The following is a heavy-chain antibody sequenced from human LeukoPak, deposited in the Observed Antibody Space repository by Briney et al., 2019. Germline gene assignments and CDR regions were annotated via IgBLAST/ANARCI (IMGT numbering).Heavy chain of an antibody. Sequence: PGGSLRLSCAASGFTFTDYSMTWVRQAPGKGLEWVASISTVSTYTFYSDSVKGRASITRDNAKNMLYLQMSSLSADDTAVHYCARDGSGFYYYYYMDVWGRGTTVTVS. CDR1: GFTFTDYS. CDR2: ISTVSTYT. CDR3: ARDGSGFYYYYYMDV. V-gene: IGHV3-21*06. D-gene: IGHD6-25*01. J-gene: IGHJ6*03.